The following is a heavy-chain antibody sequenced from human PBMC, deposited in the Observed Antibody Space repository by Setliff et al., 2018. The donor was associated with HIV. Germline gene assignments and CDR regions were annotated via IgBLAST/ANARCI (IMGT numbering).Heavy chain of an antibody. D-gene: IGHD1-26*01. CDR2: IIPIFGTA. V-gene: IGHV1-69*13. Sequence: SVKVSCKASGGTFSSYGISWVRQAPGQGLEWMGGIIPIFGTANYAQKFQGRVTITADESTSTAYMELSSLRSEDTAVYYCARGARVHGYHYMDVWGKGTTVTVSS. CDR3: ARGARVHGYHYMDV. CDR1: GGTFSSYG. J-gene: IGHJ6*03.